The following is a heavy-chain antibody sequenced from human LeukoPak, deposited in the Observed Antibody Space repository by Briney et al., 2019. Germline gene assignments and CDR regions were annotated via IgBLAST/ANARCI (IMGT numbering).Heavy chain of an antibody. Sequence: PGGSLRLSCAASGFTFSGSAIQWVRQASGKGLEWVGRIRSKANSYATAYAASVKGRFTISRDDSKNTAYLQMNSLKTEDTAVYYCTRLGYCSGGSCYGDYWGQGTLVTVSS. CDR3: TRLGYCSGGSCYGDY. CDR2: IRSKANSYAT. V-gene: IGHV3-73*01. CDR1: GFTFSGSA. J-gene: IGHJ4*02. D-gene: IGHD2-15*01.